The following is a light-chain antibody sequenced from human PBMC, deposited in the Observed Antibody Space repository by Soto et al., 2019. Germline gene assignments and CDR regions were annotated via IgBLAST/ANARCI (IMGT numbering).Light chain of an antibody. CDR1: QTVSSN. CDR2: GAS. J-gene: IGKJ3*01. V-gene: IGKV3-15*01. Sequence: EIVMTQSPATLPVSPGERATLSCGASQTVSSNLAWYQQKPGQAPRLLIYGASTRATGIPARFSGSGSGTEFNLTISSLQSEDFAVYSCHQDNNWPSFTFGPGTTGDLK. CDR3: HQDNNWPSFT.